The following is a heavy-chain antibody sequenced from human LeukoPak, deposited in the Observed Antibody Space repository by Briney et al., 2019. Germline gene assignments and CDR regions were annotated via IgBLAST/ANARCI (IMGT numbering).Heavy chain of an antibody. J-gene: IGHJ6*04. CDR1: GFTFSSYW. Sequence: GGSLRLSCAASGFTFSSYWMHWVRQAPGKGLVWVSRINSEGSSTSYADSVKGRFTISRDNAKNTLYLQMNSLRVEDTAVYYCAREGPAATRKTYGMDVWGKGTTVTVSS. CDR3: AREGPAATRKTYGMDV. CDR2: INSEGSST. D-gene: IGHD2-2*01. V-gene: IGHV3-74*01.